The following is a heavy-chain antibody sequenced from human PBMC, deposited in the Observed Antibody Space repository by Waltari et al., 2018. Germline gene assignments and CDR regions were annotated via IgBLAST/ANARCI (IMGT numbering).Heavy chain of an antibody. D-gene: IGHD3-3*01. CDR1: GYTFTDFF. CDR2: INPKGGDT. CDR3: ARSGGGTTTFGVAE. V-gene: IGHV1-2*06. J-gene: IGHJ4*02. Sequence: QVQLVQSGDEVKKSGASAKVSCTASGYTFTDFFIHWVRQAPGQGLEWMGRINPKGGDTSYAQRFQGRVTMTGDTSITTAYMELTGLGSDDTASYYGARSGGGTTTFGVAEWGQGSLVTVSS.